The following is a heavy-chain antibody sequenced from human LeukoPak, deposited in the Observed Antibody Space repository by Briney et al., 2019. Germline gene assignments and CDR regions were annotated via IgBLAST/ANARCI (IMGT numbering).Heavy chain of an antibody. Sequence: GASVKVSCKASGGTFTSYAISWVRQAPGQGLEWMGGIIPLFGTANYAQKFQGRVTITADESTSTAYMELSSLRSEDTAVYYCARPNNPVVVDYYDSSGYYLDYWGQGTLVTVSS. CDR2: IIPLFGTA. J-gene: IGHJ4*02. V-gene: IGHV1-69*13. CDR1: GGTFTSYA. CDR3: ARPNNPVVVDYYDSSGYYLDY. D-gene: IGHD3-22*01.